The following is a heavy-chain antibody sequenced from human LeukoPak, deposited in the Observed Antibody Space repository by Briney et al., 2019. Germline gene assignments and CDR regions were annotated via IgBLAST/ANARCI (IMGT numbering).Heavy chain of an antibody. D-gene: IGHD1-14*01. Sequence: GGSLRLSCVGSGFIFSNYGIHWVRQAPGKGLEWVAFIRDSKNDEYYVDSVKGRFTISRDNSKNSLYLQMNSLRREDTGLYYCAKSRAPTADPDAFDVWGQGTMVTISS. J-gene: IGHJ3*01. V-gene: IGHV3-30*02. CDR1: GFIFSNYG. CDR3: AKSRAPTADPDAFDV. CDR2: IRDSKNDE.